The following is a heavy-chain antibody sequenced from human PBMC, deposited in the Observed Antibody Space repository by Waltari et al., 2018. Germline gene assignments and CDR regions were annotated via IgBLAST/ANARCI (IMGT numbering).Heavy chain of an antibody. V-gene: IGHV3-23*04. Sequence: EVRLVESGGGLVQPGGSLTLSCAASGFPFSNYGMSWVRQAPGKGLECVSTISGSGGTTFYADSVKGRFTMSKDNSKNTLFLQMNSLRFDDTAEYYCAKSTGSYYEVFDYWGRGTLVTVSS. J-gene: IGHJ4*02. CDR2: ISGSGGTT. CDR1: GFPFSNYG. CDR3: AKSTGSYYEVFDY. D-gene: IGHD1-26*01.